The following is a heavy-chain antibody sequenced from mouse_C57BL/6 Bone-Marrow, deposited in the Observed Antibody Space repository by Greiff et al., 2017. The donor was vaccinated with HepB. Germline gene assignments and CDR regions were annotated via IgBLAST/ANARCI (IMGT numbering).Heavy chain of an antibody. D-gene: IGHD2-2*01. CDR2: ISDGGSYT. CDR1: GFTFSSYA. Sequence: LVESGGGLVKPGGSLKLSCAASGFTFSSYAMSWVRQTPEKRLEWVATISDGGSYTYYPDNVKGRFTISRDNAKNNLYLQMSHLKSEDTAMYYCARDRGGVTDYWGQGTTLTVSS. J-gene: IGHJ2*01. CDR3: ARDRGGVTDY. V-gene: IGHV5-4*01.